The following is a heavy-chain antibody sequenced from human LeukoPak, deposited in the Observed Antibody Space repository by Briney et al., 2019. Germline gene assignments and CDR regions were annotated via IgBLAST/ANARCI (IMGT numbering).Heavy chain of an antibody. CDR3: ARGKRELRLRYYYYYMDV. Sequence: LETLSLTCAVYGGSFSGYYWSWIRQPPGKGLEWIGEINHSGSTNYNPSLKSRVTISVDTSKNQFSLKLSSVTAADTAVYYCARGKRELRLRYYYYYMDVWGKGTTVTVSS. J-gene: IGHJ6*03. V-gene: IGHV4-34*01. D-gene: IGHD1-7*01. CDR1: GGSFSGYY. CDR2: INHSGST.